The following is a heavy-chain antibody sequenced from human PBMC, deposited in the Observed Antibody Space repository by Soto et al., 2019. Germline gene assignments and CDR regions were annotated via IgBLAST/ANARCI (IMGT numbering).Heavy chain of an antibody. Sequence: GGSLRLSGAPSGFTFSSYWIHWVRQAPGKGLVWVSRINSDGTSTSYADSVKGRFTISRDNAKNTLYLQMNSLRAEDTAVYYCARSGYSSGWYTYSYYYYGMDVWGQGTTVTVSS. CDR1: GFTFSSYW. J-gene: IGHJ6*02. CDR2: INSDGTST. CDR3: ARSGYSSGWYTYSYYYYGMDV. V-gene: IGHV3-74*01. D-gene: IGHD6-19*01.